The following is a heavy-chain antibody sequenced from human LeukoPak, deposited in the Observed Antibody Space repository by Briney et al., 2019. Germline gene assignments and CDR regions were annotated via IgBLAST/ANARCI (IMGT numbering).Heavy chain of an antibody. CDR2: TYYRSKWYN. CDR1: GDSVSSNSAA. J-gene: IGHJ4*02. D-gene: IGHD6-13*01. V-gene: IGHV6-1*01. Sequence: SQTLSLTYAISGDSVSSNSAAWNWIRQSPSRGLEWLGRTYYRSKWYNDYAVSVKSRITINPDTSKNQFSLQLNSVTPEDTAVYYCARAGAGYSSSWYPFDYWGQGTLVTVSS. CDR3: ARAGAGYSSSWYPFDY.